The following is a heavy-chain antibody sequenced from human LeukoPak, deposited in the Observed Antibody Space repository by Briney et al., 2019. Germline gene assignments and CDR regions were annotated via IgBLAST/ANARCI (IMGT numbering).Heavy chain of an antibody. V-gene: IGHV4-59*11. CDR1: GGSISSHY. J-gene: IGHJ3*02. CDR3: ARDSGYEYAFDI. Sequence: SETLSLTCTVSGGSISSHYWSWIRQPPGKGLEWIGYIYYSGSTNYNPSLKSRVTISVDTSKNQFSLKLSSVTAADTAVYYCARDSGYEYAFDIWGQGTMVTVSS. D-gene: IGHD3-22*01. CDR2: IYYSGST.